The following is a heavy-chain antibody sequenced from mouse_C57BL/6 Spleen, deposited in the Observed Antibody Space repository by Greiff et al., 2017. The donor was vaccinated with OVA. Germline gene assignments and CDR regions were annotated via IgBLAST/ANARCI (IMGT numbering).Heavy chain of an antibody. J-gene: IGHJ1*03. CDR2: IDPETGGT. CDR1: GYTFTDYE. CDR3: TGYYRYFDV. V-gene: IGHV1-15*01. D-gene: IGHD2-2*01. Sequence: QVTLKESGAELVRPGASVTLSCKASGYTFTDYEMHWVKQTPVHGLEWIGAIDPETGGTAYNQKFKGKAILTADKSSSTAYMELRSLTSEDSAVYYCTGYYRYFDVWGTGTTVTVSS.